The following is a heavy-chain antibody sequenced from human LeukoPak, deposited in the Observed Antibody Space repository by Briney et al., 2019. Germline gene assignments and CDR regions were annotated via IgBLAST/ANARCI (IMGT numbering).Heavy chain of an antibody. Sequence: ASVKVSCKASGYTFTGYYIHWVRQAPGQGLEWMGRINPDTGGTDYAQKFQGRITMTRDTSITTAYMELSRLTSDDTAMYYCAKVPSSITAAGNWLDPWGQGALLTVSS. D-gene: IGHD6-13*01. CDR1: GYTFTGYY. J-gene: IGHJ5*02. V-gene: IGHV1-2*06. CDR3: AKVPSSITAAGNWLDP. CDR2: INPDTGGT.